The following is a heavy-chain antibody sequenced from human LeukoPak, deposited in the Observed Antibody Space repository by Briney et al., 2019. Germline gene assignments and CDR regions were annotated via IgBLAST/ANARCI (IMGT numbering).Heavy chain of an antibody. CDR1: GFTFTSSA. D-gene: IGHD3-3*01. CDR2: IVVGSGNT. V-gene: IGHV1-58*02. Sequence: GSSVKVSCKASGFTFTSSAMQWVRQARGQRLEWIGWIVVGSGNTNYAQKFQERVTITRDMSTSTAYMELSSLRSEDTAVYYCAASHFYDFWSGRNYYYYMDVWGKGTTVTVSS. J-gene: IGHJ6*03. CDR3: AASHFYDFWSGRNYYYYMDV.